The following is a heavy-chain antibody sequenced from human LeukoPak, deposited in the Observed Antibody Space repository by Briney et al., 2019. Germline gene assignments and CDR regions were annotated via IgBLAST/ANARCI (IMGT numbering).Heavy chain of an antibody. CDR2: INLSGGST. D-gene: IGHD2-8*01. Sequence: ASVTVSCTASGYTFTSYHMHWVRQAPGQGLEWMGLINLSGGSTTYAQRFQGRVTLTRDTSTSTVYMELSSLRSEDTAVYYCARDYVDDIPMIKDYWGQGTLVTVSS. V-gene: IGHV1-46*01. J-gene: IGHJ4*02. CDR3: ARDYVDDIPMIKDY. CDR1: GYTFTSYH.